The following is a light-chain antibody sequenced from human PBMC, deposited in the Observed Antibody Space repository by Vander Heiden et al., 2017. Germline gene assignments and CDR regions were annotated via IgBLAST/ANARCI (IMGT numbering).Light chain of an antibody. V-gene: IGKV1-33*01. CDR3: QQYYNFPRT. Sequence: DSQMTQSPSSLSASIRDRVTITCQATQCITDYLTWYQQKPVQAPILLIYDAAKLHTGVPSRFSGSGSGTDFTLTITSLQPEDAATYYCQQYYNFPRTFGQGTPMEIK. J-gene: IGKJ5*01. CDR1: QCITDY. CDR2: DAA.